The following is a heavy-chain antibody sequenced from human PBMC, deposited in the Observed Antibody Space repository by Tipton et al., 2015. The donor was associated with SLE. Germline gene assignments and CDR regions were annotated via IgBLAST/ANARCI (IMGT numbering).Heavy chain of an antibody. CDR2: ISYDGSNK. CDR1: GFTFSSYG. J-gene: IGHJ3*02. D-gene: IGHD3-22*01. Sequence: SGFTFSSYGMHWVRRAPGKGLEWVAVISYDGSNKYYADSVKGRFTISRDNSKNTLYLQMNSLRAEDTAVYYCAKRLNYYDSSGPGAFDIWGQGTMVTVSS. V-gene: IGHV3-30*18. CDR3: AKRLNYYDSSGPGAFDI.